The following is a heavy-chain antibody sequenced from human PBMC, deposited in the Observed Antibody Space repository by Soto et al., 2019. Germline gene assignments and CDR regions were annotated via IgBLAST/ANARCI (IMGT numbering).Heavy chain of an antibody. CDR1: GGSISSGGYY. D-gene: IGHD6-13*01. CDR3: ASSSPENEYYYYGMDV. Sequence: SETLSLTCTVSGGSISSGGYYWSWIRQHPGKGLEWIGYIYYSGSTYYNPSLKSRVTISVDTSKNQFSLKLSSVTAADTAVYYCASSSPENEYYYYGMDVWGQGTTVTVSS. CDR2: IYYSGST. J-gene: IGHJ6*02. V-gene: IGHV4-31*03.